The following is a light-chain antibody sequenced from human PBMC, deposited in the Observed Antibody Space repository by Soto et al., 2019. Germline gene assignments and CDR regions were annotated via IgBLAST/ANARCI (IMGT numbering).Light chain of an antibody. J-gene: IGKJ1*01. CDR3: QQYNSYWT. V-gene: IGKV1-5*01. Sequence: DIRMTQSPSTLSAPVGDRFTITCRAIQNIGGWLVWYQQQPGKAPKFLIFDASSLESGVPSRFSGSGSGIEFTFTISRLQPDDFATYYCQQYNSYWTFGQGTKVDIK. CDR1: QNIGGW. CDR2: DAS.